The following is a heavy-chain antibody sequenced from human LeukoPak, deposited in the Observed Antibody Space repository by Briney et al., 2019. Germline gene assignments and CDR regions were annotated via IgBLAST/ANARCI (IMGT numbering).Heavy chain of an antibody. CDR3: ARDLYSGYVYYYYGMDV. V-gene: IGHV3-21*01. J-gene: IGHJ6*02. Sequence: GGSLRLSCAASGFTFSSYSMNWVRQAPGEGLEWVSSISSSSSYIYYADSVKGRFTISRDNAKNSLYLQMNSLRAEDTAVYYCARDLYSGYVYYYYGMDVWGQGTTVTVSS. CDR2: ISSSSSYI. D-gene: IGHD5-12*01. CDR1: GFTFSSYS.